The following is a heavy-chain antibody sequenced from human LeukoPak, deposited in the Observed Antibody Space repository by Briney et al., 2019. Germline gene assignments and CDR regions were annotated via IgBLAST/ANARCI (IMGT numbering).Heavy chain of an antibody. CDR2: IFYSGTT. D-gene: IGHD6-19*01. V-gene: IGHV4-39*01. Sequence: SETLSLTRTVSGASIHSNSYYWGWIRQPPGKGLDWIGSIFYSGTTYYNPSLKSRVTISVGTSKNQFSLKLTSVTAADTAVYYCARRLGGNYFDFWGQGTLVTVSS. CDR3: ARRLGGNYFDF. CDR1: GASIHSNSYY. J-gene: IGHJ4*02.